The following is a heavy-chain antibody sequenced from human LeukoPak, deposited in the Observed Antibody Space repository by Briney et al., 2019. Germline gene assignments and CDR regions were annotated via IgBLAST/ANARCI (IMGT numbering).Heavy chain of an antibody. Sequence: SETLSLTCAVYGGSFSGYYWSWIRQPPGKGLEWIGEINHSGSTNYNPSLKSRVTISVDTSKNQFSLKLSSLTAADTAVYYCARANQLLYGPDAFDIWGQGTMVTVSS. CDR1: GGSFSGYY. CDR3: ARANQLLYGPDAFDI. D-gene: IGHD2-2*02. J-gene: IGHJ3*02. CDR2: INHSGST. V-gene: IGHV4-34*01.